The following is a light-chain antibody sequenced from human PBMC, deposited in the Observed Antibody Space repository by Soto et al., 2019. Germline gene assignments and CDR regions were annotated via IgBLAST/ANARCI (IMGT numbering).Light chain of an antibody. CDR3: LLYYGGAQMV. Sequence: QTVVTQEPSLTVSPGGTVTLTCASSTGAFTSGYYPNWFQQKPGQAPRAMMYSTSNTRSWTPARVSGSLLGGKAALTLSGVKPEDEAEYYCLLYYGGAQMVFGGGTKLTVL. J-gene: IGLJ3*02. CDR2: STS. V-gene: IGLV7-43*01. CDR1: TGAFTSGYY.